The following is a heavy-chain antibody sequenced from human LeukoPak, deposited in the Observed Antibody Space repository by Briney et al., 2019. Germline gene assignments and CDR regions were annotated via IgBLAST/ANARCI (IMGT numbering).Heavy chain of an antibody. Sequence: QPGGSLRLSCAASGFTFSSHWMHWVRQAPGKGLVWVSRIYSDGRITTYADSAKGRFTISRDNSKNTVYLQMNSLRPEDTAVYYCAKNSGRDGYNDYFDYWGQGTLVTVSS. V-gene: IGHV3-74*01. CDR2: IYSDGRIT. J-gene: IGHJ4*02. D-gene: IGHD5-24*01. CDR3: AKNSGRDGYNDYFDY. CDR1: GFTFSSHW.